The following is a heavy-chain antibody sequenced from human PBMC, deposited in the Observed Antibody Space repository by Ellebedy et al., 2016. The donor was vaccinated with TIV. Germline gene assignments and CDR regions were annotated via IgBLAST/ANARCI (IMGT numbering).Heavy chain of an antibody. J-gene: IGHJ4*02. V-gene: IGHV3-7*01. CDR3: VRGGGALDF. D-gene: IGHD3-16*01. CDR1: AFPFRGYW. Sequence: GGSLRLXXAASAFPFRGYWMSWVRQAPGKGLEWVATIKSDGSDKYYVDSVKGRFTISRDNAKNSLYLQINSLRAEDTAVYYCVRGGGALDFWGQGTLVTVSS. CDR2: IKSDGSDK.